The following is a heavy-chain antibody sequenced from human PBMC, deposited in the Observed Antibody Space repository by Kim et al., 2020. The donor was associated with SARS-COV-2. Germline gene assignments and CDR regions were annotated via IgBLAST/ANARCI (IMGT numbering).Heavy chain of an antibody. CDR1: GYTFTSYY. Sequence: ASVKVSCKASGYTFTSYYIHWVRQAPGQGLEWMGMINPSTGNATNAQKFQGSVAFTRDKSTTTVYMEMNSLRSEDTAVYYCARALGGVYTGAGHWGQGTLVAVSS. V-gene: IGHV1-46*01. CDR3: ARALGGVYTGAGH. CDR2: INPSTGNA. J-gene: IGHJ4*02. D-gene: IGHD2-2*02.